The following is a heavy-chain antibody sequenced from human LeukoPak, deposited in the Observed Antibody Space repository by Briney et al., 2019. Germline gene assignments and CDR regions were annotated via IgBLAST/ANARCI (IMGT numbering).Heavy chain of an antibody. D-gene: IGHD1-26*01. CDR3: ARGGGSYDY. J-gene: IGHJ4*02. CDR2: ISGDSNYI. CDR1: GFTFSSYS. V-gene: IGHV3-21*01. Sequence: GGSLRLSCAASGFTFSSYSINWVRQAPGKGLEWVSSISGDSNYIYYADSVRGRFTISRDNAKTALYLQMNSLRADDTAVYYCARGGGSYDYWGQGTLVTVSS.